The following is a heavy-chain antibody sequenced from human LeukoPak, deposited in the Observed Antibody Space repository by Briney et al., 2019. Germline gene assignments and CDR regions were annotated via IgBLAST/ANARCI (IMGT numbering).Heavy chain of an antibody. CDR2: IIPIIRKA. CDR1: GGTFSTYS. V-gene: IGHV1-69*16. Sequence: SVKVSCKPSGGTFSTYSISWVRQAPGQGLEWMGGIIPIIRKANYAQKFQGRVTITTDESTSTAYMELSSLRSEDTAVYYCASVLWSAYYTVWYFDLWGRGTLVTVSS. D-gene: IGHD3-3*01. J-gene: IGHJ2*01. CDR3: ASVLWSAYYTVWYFDL.